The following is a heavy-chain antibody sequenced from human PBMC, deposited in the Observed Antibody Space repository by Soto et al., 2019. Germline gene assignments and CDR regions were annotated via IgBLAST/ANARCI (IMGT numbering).Heavy chain of an antibody. Sequence: GGSLRLSCAASGFTFSSYGMHWVRQAPGKGLEWVANIKQDGSEKYYVDSVKGRFTISRDNAKNSLYLQMNSLRAEDTAVYYCAREPDRQWEIPGPGAFEIWGQGTMVPVSS. CDR1: GFTFSSYG. CDR2: IKQDGSEK. CDR3: AREPDRQWEIPGPGAFEI. J-gene: IGHJ3*02. V-gene: IGHV3-7*05. D-gene: IGHD1-26*01.